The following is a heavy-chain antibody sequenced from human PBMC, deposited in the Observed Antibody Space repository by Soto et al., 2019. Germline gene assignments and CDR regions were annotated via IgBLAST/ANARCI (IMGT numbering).Heavy chain of an antibody. D-gene: IGHD3-22*01. CDR1: GDSINNNDYY. J-gene: IGHJ2*01. CDR2: VYYSGST. CDR3: VRMSYYYDKWYFDL. Sequence: QLHESGPGVVKPSETLSLTCTVSGDSINNNDYYWNWIRQTPGKGLEWIGYVYYSGSTYYIPSLKSRLSMSVDTSKNQFSLKLSSVTAADTAIYYCVRMSYYYDKWYFDLWGRGTLVTVSS. V-gene: IGHV4-30-4*01.